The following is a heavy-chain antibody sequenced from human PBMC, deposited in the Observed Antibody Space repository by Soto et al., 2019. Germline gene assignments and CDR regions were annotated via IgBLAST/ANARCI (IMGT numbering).Heavy chain of an antibody. V-gene: IGHV1-2*02. J-gene: IGHJ4*02. Sequence: QVQLAQSGAEVKEPGASVKVSCKASGYTFSHYYMHWVRQAPGQGLEWMGWINPDTGATKYAQKYEGRVTMTRDTSISTAYLEVTGLRSDDTAVFYCARKVRDYNFDYWGQGTLVTVST. CDR3: ARKVRDYNFDY. CDR2: INPDTGAT. CDR1: GYTFSHYY. D-gene: IGHD4-4*01.